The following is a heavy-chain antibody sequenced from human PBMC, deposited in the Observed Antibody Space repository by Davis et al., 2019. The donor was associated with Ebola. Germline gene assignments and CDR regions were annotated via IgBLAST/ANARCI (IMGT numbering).Heavy chain of an antibody. J-gene: IGHJ4*02. Sequence: ASVKVSCKASGYTLTDFYIHWVRQAPGQGLEWMGWINPSIHNTNYAQRFQGRVTMTTATAISTVYLQLNSLTSDDTAVIYCARGGYTGYGQWGIDFDYWGQGTLVTVSS. D-gene: IGHD5-12*01. CDR3: ARGGYTGYGQWGIDFDY. CDR2: INPSIHNT. V-gene: IGHV1-2*02. CDR1: GYTLTDFY.